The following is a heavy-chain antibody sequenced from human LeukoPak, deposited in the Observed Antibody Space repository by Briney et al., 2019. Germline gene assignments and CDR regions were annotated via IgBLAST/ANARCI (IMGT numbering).Heavy chain of an antibody. Sequence: GGSLRLSCAASGFTFSSYAMSWVRQAPGKGLEWVSYISDSSSTIYYADSVKGRFTIARDNAKNSLYLQMNSLRADDTAVYYCARDPSYYYYGMDVWGQGTTVTVSS. J-gene: IGHJ6*02. CDR3: ARDPSYYYYGMDV. V-gene: IGHV3-48*04. CDR1: GFTFSSYA. CDR2: ISDSSSTI.